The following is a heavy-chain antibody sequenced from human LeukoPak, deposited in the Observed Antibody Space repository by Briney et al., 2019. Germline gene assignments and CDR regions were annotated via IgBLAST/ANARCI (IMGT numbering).Heavy chain of an antibody. V-gene: IGHV1-18*01. Sequence: ASVKVSCRASGYTFTSYGISWVRQAPGQGLEWMGWISAYNGNTNYAHKFQGRVTMTTDTSTSTAYLELRSLRSDDTAVYYCAIIGYYYDSSGREYYFDYWGQGTLVTVSS. D-gene: IGHD3-22*01. J-gene: IGHJ4*02. CDR3: AIIGYYYDSSGREYYFDY. CDR2: ISAYNGNT. CDR1: GYTFTSYG.